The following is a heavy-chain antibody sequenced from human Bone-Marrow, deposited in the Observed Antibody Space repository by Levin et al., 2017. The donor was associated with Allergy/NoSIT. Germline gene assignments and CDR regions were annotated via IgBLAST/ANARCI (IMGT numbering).Heavy chain of an antibody. CDR2: IGYDGTNK. Sequence: GGSLRLSCAVSGFTFRDHGMHWVRLTPGEGLEWVAVIGYDGTNKFYSESVKGRFTISRDNSKNTVALQMDRLTPEDTAIYYCVKDSQMDEEGGYFQDWGQGILVSVS. CDR3: VKDSQMDEEGGYFQD. J-gene: IGHJ1*01. V-gene: IGHV3-30*02. CDR1: GFTFRDHG. D-gene: IGHD3-22*01.